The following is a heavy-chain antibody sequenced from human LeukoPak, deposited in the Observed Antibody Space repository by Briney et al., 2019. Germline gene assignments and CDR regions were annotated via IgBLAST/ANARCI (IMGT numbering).Heavy chain of an antibody. CDR3: ARLTRTYCGGDCSLDY. J-gene: IGHJ4*02. V-gene: IGHV3-21*01. CDR1: GFTFSIYS. Sequence: GGSLRLSCAASGFTFSIYSMNWVRQAPGKGLQWVSSISSSGSSLYYADSVKGRFTISRDNAKNSLYLQMNSLRAEDTAVYYCARLTRTYCGGDCSLDYWGQGTLVTVSS. D-gene: IGHD2-21*02. CDR2: ISSSGSSL.